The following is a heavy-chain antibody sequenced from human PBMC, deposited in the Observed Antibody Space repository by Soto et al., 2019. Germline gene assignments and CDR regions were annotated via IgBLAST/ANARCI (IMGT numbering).Heavy chain of an antibody. D-gene: IGHD6-6*01. CDR3: ARWGGYSSSSGFYYGMDV. Sequence: ASVKVSCKASGYTFTSYAMHWVRQAPGQRLEWMGWINAGNGNTKYSQKFQGRVTITRDTSASTAYMELSSLRSEDTAVYYCARWGGYSSSSGFYYGMDVWGQGTTVTVSS. CDR1: GYTFTSYA. CDR2: INAGNGNT. J-gene: IGHJ6*02. V-gene: IGHV1-3*01.